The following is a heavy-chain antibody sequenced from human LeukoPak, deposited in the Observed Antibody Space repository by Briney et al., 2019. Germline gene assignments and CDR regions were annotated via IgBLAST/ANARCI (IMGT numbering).Heavy chain of an antibody. CDR3: ARRRMYYDGSGSYFGTQFDY. CDR1: GGSFSGYY. CDR2: INHSGST. J-gene: IGHJ4*02. Sequence: SETLSLTCAVYGGSFSGYYWSWVRSPPGKGLEWIGEINHSGSTNYNPSLKRRVTISVDTSKNQFSLKLSSVTAADTAVYYCARRRMYYDGSGSYFGTQFDYWGQGTVVSVSS. D-gene: IGHD3-10*01. V-gene: IGHV4-34*01.